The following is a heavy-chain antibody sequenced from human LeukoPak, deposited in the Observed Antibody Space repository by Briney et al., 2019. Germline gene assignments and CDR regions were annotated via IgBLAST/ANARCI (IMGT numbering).Heavy chain of an antibody. CDR2: INPNSGGT. Sequence: ASVKVSCKTSGYTFTGYYMHWVRQAPGQGLEWMGWINPNSGGTNYAQKFQGRVTMTRDTSISTAYMELSRLRSDDTAVYYCARRGYCTNGVCSDDYWGQGTLVTVSS. D-gene: IGHD2-8*01. V-gene: IGHV1-2*02. J-gene: IGHJ4*02. CDR1: GYTFTGYY. CDR3: ARRGYCTNGVCSDDY.